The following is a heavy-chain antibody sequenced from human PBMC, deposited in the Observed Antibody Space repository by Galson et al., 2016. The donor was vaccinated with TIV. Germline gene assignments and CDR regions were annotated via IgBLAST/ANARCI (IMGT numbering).Heavy chain of an antibody. CDR1: GYKLSDYW. Sequence: QSGAEVKKPGDSLKITCQASGYKLSDYWIGWVRQMPGRGLEWMAIIFPGDSQTRYSPSFEGQVTISADKSISAAYLHLNSLRASDTAIYYCARHRGNPWIDMCVDTWGQGTQVTVSS. V-gene: IGHV5-51*01. D-gene: IGHD5-12*01. J-gene: IGHJ5*02. CDR3: ARHRGNPWIDMCVDT. CDR2: IFPGDSQT.